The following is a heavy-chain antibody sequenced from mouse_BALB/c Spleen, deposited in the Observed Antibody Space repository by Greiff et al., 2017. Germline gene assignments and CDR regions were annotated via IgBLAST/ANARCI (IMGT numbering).Heavy chain of an antibody. CDR2: ISSGSSTI. J-gene: IGHJ2*01. CDR1: GFTFSSFG. V-gene: IGHV5-17*02. D-gene: IGHD1-1*02. Sequence: DVMLVESGGGLVQPGGSRKLSCAASGFTFSSFGMHWVRQAPEKGLEWVAYISSGSSTIYYADTVKGRFTISRDNPKNTLFLQMTSLRSEDTAMYYCARHYGGFDYWGQGTTLTVSS. CDR3: ARHYGGFDY.